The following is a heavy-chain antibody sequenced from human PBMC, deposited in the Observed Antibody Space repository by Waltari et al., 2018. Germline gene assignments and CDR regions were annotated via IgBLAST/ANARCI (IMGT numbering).Heavy chain of an antibody. Sequence: EVHLVESGGGLVQHGGSMRLSCPASGFTFSTAWILWFRQVPGKGLVWVARIGDDGNNIIYADSVRGRFTISRDNAKSTVDLQMSSLRGEDTAVYYCVRAQRGYGDVWGQGTMVTVSS. V-gene: IGHV3-74*01. CDR3: VRAQRGYGDV. CDR2: IGDDGNNI. J-gene: IGHJ6*02. CDR1: GFTFSTAW. D-gene: IGHD4-17*01.